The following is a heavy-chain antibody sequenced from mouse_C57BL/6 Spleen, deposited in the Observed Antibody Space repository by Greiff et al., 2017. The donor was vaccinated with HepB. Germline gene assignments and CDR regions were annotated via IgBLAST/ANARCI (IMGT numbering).Heavy chain of an antibody. CDR3: ARSYASGDY. D-gene: IGHD6-5*01. CDR1: GYTFTSYW. CDR2: IDPSDSYT. Sequence: VQLQQSGAELVKPGASVKLSCKASGYTFTSYWMQWVNQRPGQGLEWIGEIDPSDSYTNYNQKFKGKATLTVDTSSSTAYMQLSSLTSEDSAVYYCARSYASGDYWGQGTTLTVSS. V-gene: IGHV1-50*01. J-gene: IGHJ2*01.